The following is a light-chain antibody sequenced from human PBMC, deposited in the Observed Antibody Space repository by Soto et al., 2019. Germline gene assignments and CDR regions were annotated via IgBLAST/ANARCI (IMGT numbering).Light chain of an antibody. CDR2: AAS. Sequence: DIQMTHSPSSLSASVGDRVSLTCRASQGISNYLSSYQQKPGKVPKLLIYAASTLQSGVPARFSGRGSGTDFALTISSLQPEDVATYYCQKYNSAPRAFGGGTKVYIK. V-gene: IGKV1-27*01. CDR3: QKYNSAPRA. J-gene: IGKJ4*01. CDR1: QGISNY.